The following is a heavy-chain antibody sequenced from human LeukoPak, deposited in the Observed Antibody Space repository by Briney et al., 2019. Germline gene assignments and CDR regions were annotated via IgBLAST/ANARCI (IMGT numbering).Heavy chain of an antibody. J-gene: IGHJ4*02. CDR2: IYTSGST. Sequence: SETLSLTCTVSGGSISSGSYYWSWIRQPAGKGLEWIGRIYTSGSTNYNPSPKSRVTMSVDTSKNQFSLKLSSVTAADTAVYYCARNAPSRGLAVSDYWAREPWSPSPQ. D-gene: IGHD2-15*01. CDR1: GGSISSGSYY. CDR3: ARNAPSRGLAVSDY. V-gene: IGHV4-61*02.